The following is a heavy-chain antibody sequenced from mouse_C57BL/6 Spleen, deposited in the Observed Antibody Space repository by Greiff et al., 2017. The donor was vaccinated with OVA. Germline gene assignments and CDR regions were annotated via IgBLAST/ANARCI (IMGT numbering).Heavy chain of an antibody. V-gene: IGHV1-4*01. CDR2: INPSSGYT. CDR3: ARSYGSNWYFDY. CDR1: GYTFTSYT. D-gene: IGHD1-1*02. J-gene: IGHJ1*03. Sequence: QVQLKQSGAELARPGASVKLSCKASGYTFTSYTMHWVKQRPGQGLEWIGYINPSSGYTKYNQKFKGKATLTADKSSSTAYMQLSSLTSEDSAVYYCARSYGSNWYFDYWGKGTTVTVSS.